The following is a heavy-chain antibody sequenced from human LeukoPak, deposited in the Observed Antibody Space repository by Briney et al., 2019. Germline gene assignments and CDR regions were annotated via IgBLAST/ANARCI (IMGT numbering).Heavy chain of an antibody. J-gene: IGHJ4*02. D-gene: IGHD1-14*01. CDR2: IKQDVTEK. CDR1: GFTFSSYW. Sequence: GSLRLSCAASGFTFSSYWMSWVRQAPGKGLEWVAYIKQDVTEKYYVDSVKGRFSISRDNAKNSLYLQMNSLRVEDTAVYYCGREILEPGKTLTYWGQGSLITVSS. V-gene: IGHV3-7*01. CDR3: GREILEPGKTLTY.